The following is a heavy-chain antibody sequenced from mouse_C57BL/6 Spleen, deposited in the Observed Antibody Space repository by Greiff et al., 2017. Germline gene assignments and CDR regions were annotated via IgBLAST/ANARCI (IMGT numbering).Heavy chain of an antibody. D-gene: IGHD2-4*01. CDR1: GYTFTSYT. J-gene: IGHJ3*01. CDR2: INPSSGYT. Sequence: VQLQESGAELARPGASVKMSCKASGYTFTSYTLHWVKQMPGQGLEWIGYINPSSGYTKYNQKFKDKATLTADKSSSTAYMQLSSLTSEDSAVYYCARSGNYDDGSWFAYWGQGTLVTVSA. V-gene: IGHV1-4*01. CDR3: ARSGNYDDGSWFAY.